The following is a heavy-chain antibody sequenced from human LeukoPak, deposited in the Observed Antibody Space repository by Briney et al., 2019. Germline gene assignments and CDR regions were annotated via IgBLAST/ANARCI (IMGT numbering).Heavy chain of an antibody. D-gene: IGHD5-12*01. CDR1: GFTFRTYE. V-gene: IGHV3-48*03. CDR3: ARDWDSGYDTYYFDY. Sequence: GGSLRLSCAASGFTFRTYEMNWVRQAPGMGLEWVSYISSSGSTKYYADSVKGRFTISRDNAKNSLFLQMNRLRAEDTAVYYCARDWDSGYDTYYFDYWGQGTLVTVSS. CDR2: ISSSGSTK. J-gene: IGHJ4*02.